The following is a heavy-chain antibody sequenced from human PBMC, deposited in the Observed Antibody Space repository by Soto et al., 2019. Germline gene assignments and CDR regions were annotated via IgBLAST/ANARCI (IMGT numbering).Heavy chain of an antibody. CDR2: IYYSGST. V-gene: IGHV4-39*01. J-gene: IGHJ4*02. CDR3: AISSSWRQTFDY. CDR1: GGSISSSSYY. D-gene: IGHD6-13*01. Sequence: SETLSLTCTVSGGSISSSSYYWGWIRQPPGKGLEWIGSIYYSGSTYYNPSLKSRVTISVDTSKNQFSLKLSSVTAADTAVYSCAISSSWRQTFDYWGQGTLVTVSS.